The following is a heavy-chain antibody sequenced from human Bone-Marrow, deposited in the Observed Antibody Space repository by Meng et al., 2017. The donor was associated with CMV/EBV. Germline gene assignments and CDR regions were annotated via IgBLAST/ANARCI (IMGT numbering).Heavy chain of an antibody. Sequence: GGSLRLSCAASGFTVSSNYMSWVRQAPGKGLEWVSVIYSCGSTYYADSVKGRFTISRDNSKNTLYLQMNSLRAEDTAVYYCARVRVGYCSSTSCPSFYYYYGMDVWGQGTTVTVSS. CDR3: ARVRVGYCSSTSCPSFYYYYGMDV. J-gene: IGHJ6*01. V-gene: IGHV3-66*03. CDR2: IYSCGST. D-gene: IGHD2-2*01. CDR1: GFTVSSNY.